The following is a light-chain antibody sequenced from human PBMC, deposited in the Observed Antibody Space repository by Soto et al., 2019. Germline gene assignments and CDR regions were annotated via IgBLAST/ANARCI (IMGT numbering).Light chain of an antibody. V-gene: IGLV2-11*01. CDR3: CAYVGNYSWL. J-gene: IGLJ2*01. CDR1: RNDVGGYNY. CDR2: DVS. Sequence: QSVLTQPRSVSGSPGQSVTISCTGTRNDVGGYNYVSWFQQHPDKAPKLIIYDVSKRPSGVPDRFSGSKSGNTASLTISGLQAEDEADYYCCAYVGNYSWLFGGGTKLTVL.